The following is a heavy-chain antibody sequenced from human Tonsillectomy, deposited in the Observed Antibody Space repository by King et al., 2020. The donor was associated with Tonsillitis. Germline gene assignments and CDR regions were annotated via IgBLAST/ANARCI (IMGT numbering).Heavy chain of an antibody. CDR1: GFTFSSSA. D-gene: IGHD5-18*01. J-gene: IGHJ4*02. V-gene: IGHV3-23*04. CDR3: AKVVSTAMVYYFDY. Sequence: VQLVESGGGLVQPGGSLRLSCAASGFTFSSSAMTWVRQAPGKGLEWVSGLSGSGGRTNYADSVKGRFTISRDNSKNTLYLQMNILGAEDTALYYCAKVVSTAMVYYFDYWGQGTLVTVSS. CDR2: LSGSGGRT.